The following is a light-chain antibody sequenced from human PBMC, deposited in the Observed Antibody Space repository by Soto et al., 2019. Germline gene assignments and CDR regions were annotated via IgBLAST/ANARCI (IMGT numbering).Light chain of an antibody. CDR3: QQYNSYWT. CDR2: DAS. Sequence: DIQMTQSPSTLSASVGDRVTITCRASQSISSWLAWYQQKPGKAPKLLIYDASSLESGVPSRFSGSGSGTEFTLTISSPQPDDFATYYCQQYNSYWTFGTGTKVDIK. J-gene: IGKJ3*01. V-gene: IGKV1-5*01. CDR1: QSISSW.